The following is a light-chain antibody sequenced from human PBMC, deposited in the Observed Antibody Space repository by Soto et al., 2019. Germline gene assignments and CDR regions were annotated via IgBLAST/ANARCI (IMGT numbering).Light chain of an antibody. J-gene: IGKJ1*01. CDR2: DAS. CDR3: QEYTTYSRT. CDR1: QSISRW. Sequence: DIQMTQSPSTLSASVGDRVTITCRASQSISRWLARYQQKPGKAPKVLIYDASTLESGVPSRFSGDGSGTEFTLTITSLQPDDFATYYCQEYTTYSRTFGQGTEVEVK. V-gene: IGKV1-5*01.